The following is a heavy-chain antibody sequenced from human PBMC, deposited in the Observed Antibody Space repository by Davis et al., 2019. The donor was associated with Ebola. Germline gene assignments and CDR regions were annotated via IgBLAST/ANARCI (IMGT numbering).Heavy chain of an antibody. CDR1: GYSISSGYY. CDR3: ARRGYSSSFDY. CDR2: IYHSGST. D-gene: IGHD6-13*01. J-gene: IGHJ4*02. V-gene: IGHV4-38-2*01. Sequence: PSETLSLTCAVSGYSISSGYYWGWIRQPPGKGLEWIGSIYHSGSTYYNPSLKSRVTISVDTSKNQFSLKLSSVTAADTAVYYCARRGYSSSFDYWGQGTLVTVSS.